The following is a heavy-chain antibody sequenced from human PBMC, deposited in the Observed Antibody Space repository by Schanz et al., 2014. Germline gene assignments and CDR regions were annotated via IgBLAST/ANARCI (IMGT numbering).Heavy chain of an antibody. CDR3: ARDRVQYSSGWYSDS. J-gene: IGHJ4*02. CDR1: GFTFSDYS. D-gene: IGHD6-19*01. Sequence: EVHLVESGGGLVKPGGSLRLSCGASGFTFSDYSMNWVRQAPGKGLEWVSSISDSSSYIYYADSVKGRFTISRDNAKNSLYLQMSSLRAEDTAAYYCARDRVQYSSGWYSDSGGQGTLVTVSS. CDR2: ISDSSSYI. V-gene: IGHV3-21*01.